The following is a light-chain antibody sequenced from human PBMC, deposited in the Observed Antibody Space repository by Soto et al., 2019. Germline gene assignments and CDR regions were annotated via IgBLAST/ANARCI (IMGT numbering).Light chain of an antibody. Sequence: EIVLTQSPATLSLSPGERATLSCRASQSVTSRLAWYQQRPGQAPRLLIFDAYYRATGVPGRFSGSGSGTDFNLTISSLEPQDFAFYYCQQRYNWPLPFGGGTKVDIK. CDR3: QQRYNWPLP. CDR2: DAY. V-gene: IGKV3-11*01. CDR1: QSVTSR. J-gene: IGKJ4*01.